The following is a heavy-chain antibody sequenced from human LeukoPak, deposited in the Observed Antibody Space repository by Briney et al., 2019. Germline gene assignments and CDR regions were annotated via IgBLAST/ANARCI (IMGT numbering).Heavy chain of an antibody. V-gene: IGHV3-74*01. Sequence: GGSLRLSCTASGFSFSGHWMHWARQLPGKGLVWVSRISPTGSTTSYADSVKGRFTVSRDNAKNTLYLQVNNLRAEDTAVYYCARGPNSNWSGLDFRGQGTLLTVSS. CDR3: ARGPNSNWSGLDF. D-gene: IGHD6-6*01. CDR2: ISPTGSTT. CDR1: GFSFSGHW. J-gene: IGHJ4*02.